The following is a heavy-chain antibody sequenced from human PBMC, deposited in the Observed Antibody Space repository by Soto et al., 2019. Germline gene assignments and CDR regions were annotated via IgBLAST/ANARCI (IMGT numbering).Heavy chain of an antibody. CDR2: INHSGST. D-gene: IGHD4-17*01. V-gene: IGHV4-34*01. CDR1: GGSFSGYY. Sequence: SETLSLTCAVYGGSFSGYYWSWIRQPPGKGLECTGEINHSGSTNYNPSLKSRVTISVDTSKNQFTLKLSSVTAADTAVYYCARDHYGDTGGMDVWGQGTTVTVSS. J-gene: IGHJ6*02. CDR3: ARDHYGDTGGMDV.